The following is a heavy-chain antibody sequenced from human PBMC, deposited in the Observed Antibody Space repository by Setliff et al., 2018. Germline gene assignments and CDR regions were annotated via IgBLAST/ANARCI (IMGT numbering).Heavy chain of an antibody. J-gene: IGHJ5*02. CDR3: ARAPLMVVVPPDAHRFDP. V-gene: IGHV1-18*01. CDR2: NSAY. Sequence: GASVKVSCKTSGYTFTNFGINWVRQAPGQGLEWMGWNSAYAQKFQGRVSMTTDTSTSTAYMELRNLRSDDTALYYCARAPLMVVVPPDAHRFDPWGQGTLVTVSS. CDR1: GYTFTNFG. D-gene: IGHD2-2*01.